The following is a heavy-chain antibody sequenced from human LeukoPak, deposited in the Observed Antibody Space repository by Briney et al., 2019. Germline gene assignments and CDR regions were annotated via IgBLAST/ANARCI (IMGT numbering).Heavy chain of an antibody. V-gene: IGHV1-46*01. CDR3: ARVLRGYCTNGVCPGFDY. Sequence: ASVKVSCKASGYTFTSYYMHWVRQAPGQGLEWMGIINPSGGSTSYAQKFQGRVTMTRDMSTSTVYMELSSLRSEDTAVYYCARVLRGYCTNGVCPGFDYWGQGTLVTVSS. D-gene: IGHD2-8*01. CDR1: GYTFTSYY. J-gene: IGHJ4*02. CDR2: INPSGGST.